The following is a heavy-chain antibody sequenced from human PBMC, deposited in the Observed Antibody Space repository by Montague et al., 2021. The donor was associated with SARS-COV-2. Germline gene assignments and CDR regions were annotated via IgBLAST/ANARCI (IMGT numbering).Heavy chain of an antibody. CDR2: MYDSGST. CDR1: GGSISNGGYY. D-gene: IGHD2-15*01. CDR3: ARGDGVVVAAPYI. Sequence: TLSLTCTVSGGSISNGGYYCSWIGQHPGKGLEWIGYMYDSGSTYYNPSLTSRVTMSLDTSKNQFSLRLSSVTAADTAVYYCARGDGVVVAAPYIWGQGTMVTVSS. V-gene: IGHV4-31*03. J-gene: IGHJ3*02.